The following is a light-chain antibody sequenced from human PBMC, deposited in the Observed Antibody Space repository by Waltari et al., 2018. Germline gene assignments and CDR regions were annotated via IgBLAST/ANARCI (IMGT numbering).Light chain of an antibody. CDR2: KTS. CDR1: QNLNNW. J-gene: IGKJ1*01. Sequence: DIQMTQSPSTLSASVGDRVTISCRASQNLNNWLAWYQQKPGKAPKMLIYKTSNLESGVPSRFSGSGSGTEFTLTISSLQPDDFATYFCQQYHTYWTFGQGTRVEIK. V-gene: IGKV1-5*03. CDR3: QQYHTYWT.